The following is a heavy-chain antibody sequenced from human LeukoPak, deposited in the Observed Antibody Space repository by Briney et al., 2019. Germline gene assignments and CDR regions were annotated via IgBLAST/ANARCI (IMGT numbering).Heavy chain of an antibody. CDR3: VRDDCGYTCYPGGY. CDR2: INAGNGGT. CDR1: GHTSSRYV. Sequence: APVKVSCKASGHTSSRYVVHWGRQAPGQRPEWMGWINAGNGGTKYSQNFKGRVTITWDRSANTVYMDLSSLTSEDTALYYCVRDDCGYTCYPGGYWGQGTLVAVSS. V-gene: IGHV1-3*01. J-gene: IGHJ4*02. D-gene: IGHD2-21*01.